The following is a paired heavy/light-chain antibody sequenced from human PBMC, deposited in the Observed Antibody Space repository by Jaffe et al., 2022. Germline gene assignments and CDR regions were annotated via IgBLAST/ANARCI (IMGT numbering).Heavy chain of an antibody. CDR2: ISWDGGST. J-gene: IGHJ4*02. CDR1: GFTFDDYA. V-gene: IGHV3-43D*04. Sequence: EVQLVESGGVVVQPGGSLRLSCAASGFTFDDYAMHWVRQAPGKGLEWVSLISWDGGSTYYADSVKGRFTISRDNSKNSLYLQMNSLRAEDTALYYCAKDGLGYCSGGSCPNYYFDYWGQGTLVTVSS. CDR3: AKDGLGYCSGGSCPNYYFDY. D-gene: IGHD2-15*01.
Light chain of an antibody. V-gene: IGKV1-5*03. J-gene: IGKJ2*01. Sequence: DIQMTQSPSTLSASVGDRVTITCRASQSISSWLAWYQQKPGKAPKLLIYKASSLESGVPSRFSGSGSGTEFTLTISSLQPDDFATYYCQQYNSQVTFGQGTKLEIK. CDR1: QSISSW. CDR3: QQYNSQVT. CDR2: KAS.